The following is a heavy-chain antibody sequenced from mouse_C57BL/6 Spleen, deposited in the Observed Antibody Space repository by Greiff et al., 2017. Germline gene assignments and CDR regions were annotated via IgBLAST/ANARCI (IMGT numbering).Heavy chain of an antibody. CDR3: ARALYYCGRSLDD. CDR2: ISYDGSN. V-gene: IGHV3-6*01. J-gene: IGHJ2*01. D-gene: IGHD1-1*01. Sequence: DVQLVESGPGLVKPSQSLSLTCSVTGYSITSGYYWNWIRQFPGNKLEWMGYISYDGSNNYNPSLKNRISITRDTSKHQFFLKLNSVTTEDTATYYGARALYYCGRSLDDGGQGTTLTVSS. CDR1: GYSITSGYY.